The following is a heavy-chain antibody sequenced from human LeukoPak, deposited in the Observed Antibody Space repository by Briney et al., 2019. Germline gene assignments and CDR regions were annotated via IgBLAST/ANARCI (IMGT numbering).Heavy chain of an antibody. Sequence: PGGSLRLSCAASGFTFSSYWMYWVRQAPGKRPEWVSRIDRDGSSTGYADSVKDRFTISRDNAENTLYLQMSDLRAEDTATYYCMSDRAATDLDYGGQGNLVSVFS. J-gene: IGHJ4*02. CDR3: MSDRAATDLDY. D-gene: IGHD6-13*01. V-gene: IGHV3-74*01. CDR2: IDRDGSST. CDR1: GFTFSSYW.